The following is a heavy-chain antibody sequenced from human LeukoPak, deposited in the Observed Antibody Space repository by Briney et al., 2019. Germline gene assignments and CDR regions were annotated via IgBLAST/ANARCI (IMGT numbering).Heavy chain of an antibody. CDR1: GFTFTSYA. CDR2: ISGSGGST. D-gene: IGHD6-6*01. J-gene: IGHJ4*02. V-gene: IGHV3-23*01. Sequence: GGSLRLSCAASGFTFTSYAMSWVRQAPGKGLEWVLAISGSGGSTYYADSVKGRFTISRDNSKNMLYLQMNSLRAEDTAVYYCATRIAAHSIDYWGQGTLVTVSS. CDR3: ATRIAAHSIDY.